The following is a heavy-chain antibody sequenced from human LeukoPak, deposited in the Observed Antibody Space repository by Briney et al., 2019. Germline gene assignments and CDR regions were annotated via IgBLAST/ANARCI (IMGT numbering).Heavy chain of an antibody. CDR3: ARATGPDAFDI. Sequence: GGSLRLSCAASGFTFSSYAMHWVRQAPGKGLEYVSATSSNGGSTYYANSVKGRFTISRDNSKNTLYLQMGSLRAEDVAVYYCARATGPDAFDIWGQGTMVTVSS. CDR1: GFTFSSYA. J-gene: IGHJ3*02. V-gene: IGHV3-64*01. CDR2: TSSNGGST. D-gene: IGHD1-1*01.